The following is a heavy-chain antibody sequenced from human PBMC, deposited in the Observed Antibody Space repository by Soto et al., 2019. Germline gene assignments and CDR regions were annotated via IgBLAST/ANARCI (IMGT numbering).Heavy chain of an antibody. V-gene: IGHV3-30*18. J-gene: IGHJ4*02. CDR3: AKAVPPFVVVTASDY. CDR1: GFTFRNFG. D-gene: IGHD2-21*02. CDR2: ISYDGTNK. Sequence: PGGSLRLSCAASGFTFRNFGMHWVRQSPGKGLEWVAVISYDGTNKYYADSVKGRFTISRDNSKNTLYLQINSLRAEDTAVYYCAKAVPPFVVVTASDYWGQRTLVTVSS.